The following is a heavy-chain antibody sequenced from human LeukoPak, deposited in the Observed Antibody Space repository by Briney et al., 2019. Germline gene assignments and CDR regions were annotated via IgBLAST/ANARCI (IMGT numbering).Heavy chain of an antibody. J-gene: IGHJ3*02. Sequence: GGSLRLSCAASGFRFSDYYMSWIRQAPGKGLEWLSGISAGGDLTFHADSLKGRFTISRDNYRNTLYLQMDSLRAEDTAVYYCAKSLFTSAAGSGRASDIWGQGTMVTVSS. D-gene: IGHD3-10*01. CDR3: AKSLFTSAAGSGRASDI. V-gene: IGHV3-23*01. CDR1: GFRFSDYY. CDR2: ISAGGDLT.